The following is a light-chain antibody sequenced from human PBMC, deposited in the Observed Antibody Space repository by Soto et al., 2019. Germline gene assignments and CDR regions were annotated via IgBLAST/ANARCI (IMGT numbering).Light chain of an antibody. CDR3: QQYHNLWT. CDR1: QSVATN. Sequence: EAVLTQSPATLFVSPGQRATLSSGASQSVATNLAWYQQRPGQAPRIRIYGASKRAIGLPARLSGSGSGTEFTLTITSLQSEDFALYYCQQYHNLWTFGQGTKVDI. J-gene: IGKJ1*01. CDR2: GAS. V-gene: IGKV3-15*01.